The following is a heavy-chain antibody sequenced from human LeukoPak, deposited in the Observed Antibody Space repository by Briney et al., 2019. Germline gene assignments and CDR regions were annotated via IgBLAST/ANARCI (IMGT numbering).Heavy chain of an antibody. D-gene: IGHD3-22*01. Sequence: GGSLRLSCVGSGFTFRSHAMSWVRQAPEKGLEFVSGIYENGGTTYYADSVKGRFTISRDNSKNTVYLQMNSLRAEDTAIYYCTKDQREYDSSGYSPDDAFDIWGQGTMVTVSS. CDR3: TKDQREYDSSGYSPDDAFDI. CDR2: IYENGGTT. V-gene: IGHV3-23*01. CDR1: GFTFRSHA. J-gene: IGHJ3*02.